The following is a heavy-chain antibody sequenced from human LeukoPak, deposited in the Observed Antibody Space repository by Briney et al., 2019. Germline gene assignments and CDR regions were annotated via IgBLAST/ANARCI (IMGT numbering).Heavy chain of an antibody. CDR3: ARGWLGSGLDY. D-gene: IGHD6-19*01. CDR1: GGFISSYY. J-gene: IGHJ4*02. Sequence: SETLSLTCTVSGGFISSYYWSWIRQPPGKGLEWIGYIYYSGSTNYNPSLKSRVTISVDTSKNQFSLKLSSVTAADTAVYYCARGWLGSGLDYWGQGTLVTVSS. V-gene: IGHV4-59*01. CDR2: IYYSGST.